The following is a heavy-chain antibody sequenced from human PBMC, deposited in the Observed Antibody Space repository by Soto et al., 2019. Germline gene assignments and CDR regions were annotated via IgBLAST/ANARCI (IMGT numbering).Heavy chain of an antibody. J-gene: IGHJ4*02. V-gene: IGHV3-23*01. Sequence: EVPLLESGGDLVQPGGSLRLSCAASGFAFSNYAMNWVRQAPGKGLEWVSVISGGGGTTYYADSVKSRFTISRDNSKKTLYLQMSSLSGDDTAVYYCAKEWSQGYYFDYWGQGTLVIVSS. CDR1: GFAFSNYA. D-gene: IGHD2-15*01. CDR3: AKEWSQGYYFDY. CDR2: ISGGGGTT.